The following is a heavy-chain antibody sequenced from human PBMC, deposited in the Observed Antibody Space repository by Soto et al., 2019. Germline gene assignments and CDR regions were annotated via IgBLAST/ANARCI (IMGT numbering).Heavy chain of an antibody. CDR2: IKQDGSEK. D-gene: IGHD6-19*01. Sequence: EVQLVESGGGLVQPGGSLRLSCAASGFSFSNYWMNWVRQAPGKGLEWLANIKQDGSEKYYVDSVKGRFTISRDNAKNSLYLHMSSLRAEDTAVYYCARGTGWYPDYWGQGTLVTVSS. CDR3: ARGTGWYPDY. V-gene: IGHV3-7*01. CDR1: GFSFSNYW. J-gene: IGHJ4*02.